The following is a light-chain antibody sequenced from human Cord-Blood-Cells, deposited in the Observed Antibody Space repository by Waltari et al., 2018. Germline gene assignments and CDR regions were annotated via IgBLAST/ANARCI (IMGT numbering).Light chain of an antibody. CDR2: AAS. CDR1: QGISSY. V-gene: IGKV1-9*01. J-gene: IGKJ3*01. Sequence: DIKFTQSPSFLSASVVDRVTIPCLASQGISSYFTCYQQKPGKAPKLLIYAASTLQSGVPSRFSGSGSGTEFTLTISSLQPEDFATYYCQQLNSYPFTFGPGTKVDIK. CDR3: QQLNSYPFT.